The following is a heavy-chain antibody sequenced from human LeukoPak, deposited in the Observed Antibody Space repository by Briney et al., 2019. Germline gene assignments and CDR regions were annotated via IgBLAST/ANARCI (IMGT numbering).Heavy chain of an antibody. CDR3: ARSRSNYDDTSGYDMRPEYYADY. Sequence: PSETLSLTCTVSGGSISSYYWSWIRQPPGKGLEWIGYIYYSGCTNYNPSLKSRVTISVDTSKNQLSLKLSSVTAADTAVYYCARSRSNYDDTSGYDMRPEYYADYWGQETLVTVSS. D-gene: IGHD3-22*01. CDR2: IYYSGCT. CDR1: GGSISSYY. V-gene: IGHV4-59*12. J-gene: IGHJ4*02.